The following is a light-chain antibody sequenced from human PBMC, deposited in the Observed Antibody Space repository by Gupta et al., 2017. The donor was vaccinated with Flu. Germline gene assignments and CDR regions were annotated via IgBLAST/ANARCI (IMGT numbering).Light chain of an antibody. V-gene: IGKV3-11*01. Sequence: ERATLSCRASPSVGPHLAGFQQKPGQAPTLLIYAASTRASGVPARFSGSGFGTDFTLTISTVEPDDSAVYYCQQRANWPPITCGQGTRLEIK. CDR2: AAS. CDR1: PSVGPH. CDR3: QQRANWPPIT. J-gene: IGKJ5*01.